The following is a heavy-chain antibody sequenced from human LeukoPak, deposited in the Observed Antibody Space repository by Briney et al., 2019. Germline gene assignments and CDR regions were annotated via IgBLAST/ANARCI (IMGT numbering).Heavy chain of an antibody. CDR2: ISDSGRTT. J-gene: IGHJ4*02. CDR1: GFTLSNYN. V-gene: IGHV3-48*04. Sequence: GGSLRLSCAASGFTLSNYNMNWVRQAPGKGLEWVSYISDSGRTTFYADSVKGRFTISRDNAKNSLYLQMSSLRVEDTAVYYCASWAGNTQSDSWSGPFDYWGQGTLVTVSS. CDR3: ASWAGNTQSDSWSGPFDY. D-gene: IGHD3-3*01.